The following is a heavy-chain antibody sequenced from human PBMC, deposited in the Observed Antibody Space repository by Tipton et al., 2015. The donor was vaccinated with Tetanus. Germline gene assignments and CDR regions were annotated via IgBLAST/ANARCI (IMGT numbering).Heavy chain of an antibody. J-gene: IGHJ4*02. CDR2: IKHDGSEN. D-gene: IGHD1/OR15-1a*01. V-gene: IGHV3-7*01. CDR3: ARDPTRRFDY. CDR1: GFTFSAYW. Sequence: SLRLSCAASGFTFSAYWMTWVRQAPGKGLEWVANIKHDGSENYYVDSVKGRFTISRDNAKNSLYLQMNSLRADDTAVYYCARDPTRRFDYWSPGTLLTVSS.